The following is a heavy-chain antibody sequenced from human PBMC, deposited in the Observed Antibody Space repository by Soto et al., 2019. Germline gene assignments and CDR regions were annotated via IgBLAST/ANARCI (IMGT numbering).Heavy chain of an antibody. D-gene: IGHD1-1*01. CDR1: GFTFSDYY. V-gene: IGHV3-11*06. CDR2: ISSSSSYT. Sequence: GGSLRLSCAASGFTFSDYYMSWIRQAPGKGLEWVSYISSSSSYTKYADSVKGRFTISRDNAKNSLYLQMNSLRAEDTAVYYCARVADWTKLDYWGQGTLVTVSS. J-gene: IGHJ4*02. CDR3: ARVADWTKLDY.